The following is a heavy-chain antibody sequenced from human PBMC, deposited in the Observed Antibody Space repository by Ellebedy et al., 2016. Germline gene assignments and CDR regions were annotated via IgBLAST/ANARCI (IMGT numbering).Heavy chain of an antibody. CDR1: GFTFSSYG. Sequence: GGSLRLSCAASGFTFSSYGMHWVRQAPGKGLEWVAVIWYDGSNKYYADSVKGRFTISRDNSKNTLYLQMNSLRAEDTAVYYCARGRRWGIEYSSSRDYYYYGMDVWGQGTTVTVSS. CDR2: IWYDGSNK. V-gene: IGHV3-33*01. D-gene: IGHD6-6*01. CDR3: ARGRRWGIEYSSSRDYYYYGMDV. J-gene: IGHJ6*02.